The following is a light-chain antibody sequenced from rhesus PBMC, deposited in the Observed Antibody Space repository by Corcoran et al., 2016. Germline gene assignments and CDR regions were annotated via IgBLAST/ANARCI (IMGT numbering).Light chain of an antibody. V-gene: IGKV1-74*01. J-gene: IGKJ2*01. Sequence: DIQMTQSPSSLSASVGDRVTITCRASENVNNYLNWYQQKTGKAPKLLIYKASTLQSGVPSRFSGSGSGTDYTLTISSMQPEDVATYYWQHGYGTPYSFGQGTKVEIK. CDR1: ENVNNY. CDR2: KAS. CDR3: QHGYGTPYS.